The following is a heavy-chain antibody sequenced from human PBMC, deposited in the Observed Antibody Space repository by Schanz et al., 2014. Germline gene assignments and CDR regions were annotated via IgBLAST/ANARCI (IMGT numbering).Heavy chain of an antibody. CDR1: GFTFSSYA. V-gene: IGHV3-23*04. D-gene: IGHD1-26*01. CDR3: ARDHTTESYYSAGPPIDY. Sequence: EVELVESGGGLVQPGGSLRLSCAASGFTFSSYAMSWVRQAPGKGLEWVSAILGLASTTYYADSVKGRFTISRDNAKNSLFLQMNSLRAEDTAVYYCARDHTTESYYSAGPPIDYWGQGTLLTVSS. CDR2: ILGLASTT. J-gene: IGHJ4*02.